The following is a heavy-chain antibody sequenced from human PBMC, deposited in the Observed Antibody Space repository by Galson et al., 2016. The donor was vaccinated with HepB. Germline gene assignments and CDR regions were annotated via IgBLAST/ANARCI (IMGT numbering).Heavy chain of an antibody. CDR1: GFTFSSYA. V-gene: IGHV3-23*01. CDR2: ISGSGGSK. CDR3: AKGARRWLQSDGIFDY. Sequence: SLRLSCAASGFTFSSYAMSWVRQAPGKGLEWVSAISGSGGSKYYADYVKGRFTIPSDNSKNTLSLQMNSLRAEDTAVYYCAKGARRWLQSDGIFDYWGQETLVTVSS. D-gene: IGHD5-24*01. J-gene: IGHJ4*02.